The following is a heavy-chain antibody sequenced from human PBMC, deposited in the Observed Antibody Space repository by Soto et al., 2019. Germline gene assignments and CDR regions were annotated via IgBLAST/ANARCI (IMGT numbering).Heavy chain of an antibody. V-gene: IGHV3-66*01. CDR1: GSTVGGNY. Sequence: GGSLRLSCAASGSTVGGNYMNWVRQAPGKGLEWVSVIYSGGGTFYADSVKGRFTISRDNSKNTLYLQMNSLRAEDTAVYYCARERGYSYGLDYWGQGTLVTVSS. CDR2: IYSGGGT. D-gene: IGHD5-18*01. J-gene: IGHJ4*02. CDR3: ARERGYSYGLDY.